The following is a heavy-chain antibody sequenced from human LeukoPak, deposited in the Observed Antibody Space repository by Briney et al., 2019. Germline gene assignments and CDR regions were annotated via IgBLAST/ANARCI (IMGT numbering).Heavy chain of an antibody. CDR3: ARASHDYGDYSHFDY. D-gene: IGHD4-17*01. J-gene: IGHJ4*02. V-gene: IGHV4-34*01. Sequence: PSETLSLTCAVYGGSFSGYYWSWIRQPPGKGLEWIGEINHSGSTNYNPSLKSRVTISVDTSKNQFSLKLSSVTAADTAVYYCARASHDYGDYSHFDYRGQGTLVTVSS. CDR1: GGSFSGYY. CDR2: INHSGST.